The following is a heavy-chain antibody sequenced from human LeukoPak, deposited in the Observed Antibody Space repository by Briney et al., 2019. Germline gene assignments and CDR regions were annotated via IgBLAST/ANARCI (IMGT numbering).Heavy chain of an antibody. CDR3: ARGAPAYSSSSAFDY. V-gene: IGHV1-46*01. CDR1: GYTFTSYY. D-gene: IGHD6-6*01. Sequence: ASVKVSCKASGYTFTSYYMHWVRQAPGQGLEWMGIINPSGGSTSYAQKFQGRVTMTRDTSTITVYMELSSLRSEDTAVYYCARGAPAYSSSSAFDYWGQGTLLTVSS. CDR2: INPSGGST. J-gene: IGHJ4*02.